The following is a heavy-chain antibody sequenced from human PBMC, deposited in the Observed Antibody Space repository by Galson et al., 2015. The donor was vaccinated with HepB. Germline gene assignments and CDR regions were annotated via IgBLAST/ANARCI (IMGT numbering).Heavy chain of an antibody. CDR3: TRLAYGDYYRAGPDHYYFDY. Sequence: SLRLSCAASGFTFGDYAMSWVRQAPGKGLEWVGFIRSKAYGGTTEYAASVKGRFTISRDDSKSIAYLQMNSLKTEDTAVYYCTRLAYGDYYRAGPDHYYFDYWGQGTLVTVSS. J-gene: IGHJ4*02. CDR2: IRSKAYGGTT. CDR1: GFTFGDYA. D-gene: IGHD4-17*01. V-gene: IGHV3-49*04.